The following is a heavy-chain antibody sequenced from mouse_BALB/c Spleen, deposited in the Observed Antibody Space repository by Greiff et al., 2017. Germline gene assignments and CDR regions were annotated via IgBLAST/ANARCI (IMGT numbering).Heavy chain of an antibody. D-gene: IGHD1-3*01. V-gene: IGHV5-12-1*01. CDR1: GFAFSSYD. CDR3: AREGIFPYYFDY. Sequence: EVHLVESGGGLVKPGGSLKLSCAASGFAFSSYDMSWVRQTPEKRLEWVAYISSGGGSTYYPDTVKGRFTISRDNAKNTLYLQMSSLKSEDTAMYYCAREGIFPYYFDYWGQGTTVTVSA. CDR2: ISSGGGST. J-gene: IGHJ2*01.